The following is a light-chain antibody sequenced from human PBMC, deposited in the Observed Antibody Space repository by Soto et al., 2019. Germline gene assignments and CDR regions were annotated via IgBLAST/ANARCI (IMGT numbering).Light chain of an antibody. CDR1: SSDVDGYNS. CDR2: EVS. V-gene: IGLV2-14*01. Sequence: QSVLTQPASVSGSPGQSITISCTGTSSDVDGYNSVSWYQQHPGKAPKLMIYEVSYRPSGVSNRLSGSKSGNTASLTISGLQAEDEADYYCTSYTGSSVVFGGGTKLTVL. J-gene: IGLJ2*01. CDR3: TSYTGSSVV.